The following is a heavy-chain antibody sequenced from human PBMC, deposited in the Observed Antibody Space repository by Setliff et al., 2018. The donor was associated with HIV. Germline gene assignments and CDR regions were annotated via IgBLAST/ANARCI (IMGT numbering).Heavy chain of an antibody. V-gene: IGHV4-34*01. D-gene: IGHD6-19*01. CDR3: ARGVRDNSGWSSYYFDY. CDR2: INHSGRT. CDR1: GGSFSGYC. Sequence: SETLSLTCAVYGGSFSGYCWSWIRQPPGKGLEWIGEINHSGRTNYNPSLESRVTTSVDTSKKQFSLRLTSVTAADTAVYYCARGVRDNSGWSSYYFDYWGQGTLVTVSS. J-gene: IGHJ4*02.